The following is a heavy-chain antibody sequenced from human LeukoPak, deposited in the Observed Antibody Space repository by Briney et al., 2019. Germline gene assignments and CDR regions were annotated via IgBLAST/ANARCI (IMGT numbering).Heavy chain of an antibody. D-gene: IGHD2-15*01. Sequence: GGSLRLSCAASGFTFSSYSMRWVRQAPGKGLEWVSAINGGGGSTYYADSVKGRFTISRDNSKNTLYLQMNSLRAEDTAVYYCAKDGAMCSGGSCWYFDFWGQGTLVSVSS. J-gene: IGHJ4*02. CDR3: AKDGAMCSGGSCWYFDF. CDR1: GFTFSSYS. V-gene: IGHV3-23*01. CDR2: INGGGGST.